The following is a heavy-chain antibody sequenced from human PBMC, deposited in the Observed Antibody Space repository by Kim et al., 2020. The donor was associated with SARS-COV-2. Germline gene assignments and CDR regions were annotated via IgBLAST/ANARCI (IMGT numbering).Heavy chain of an antibody. Sequence: GGSLRLSCAASGFTFSSYWMHWVRQTPGEGLVWVSRINSDGSGTSYADSVKDRFTISRDNAKNTLYLQMNSLRAEDTAVYYCARGFSDTSMVPFDYWGQGTLVTVSS. CDR3: ARGFSDTSMVPFDY. V-gene: IGHV3-74*01. CDR2: INSDGSGT. J-gene: IGHJ4*02. CDR1: GFTFSSYW. D-gene: IGHD5-18*01.